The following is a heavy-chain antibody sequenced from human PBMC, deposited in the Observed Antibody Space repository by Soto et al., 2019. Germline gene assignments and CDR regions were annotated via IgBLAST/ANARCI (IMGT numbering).Heavy chain of an antibody. CDR2: ISYDGSNK. Sequence: QVQLVESGGGVVQPGRSLRLSCAASGFTFSSYAMYWVRQAPGKGLEWVAVISYDGSNKYYADSVKGRFTISRDNSKNTLYLQMNSLRAEDTAVYYCAKGYSGYDSAFDYWGQGTLVTVSS. CDR3: AKGYSGYDSAFDY. CDR1: GFTFSSYA. V-gene: IGHV3-30-3*01. J-gene: IGHJ4*02. D-gene: IGHD5-12*01.